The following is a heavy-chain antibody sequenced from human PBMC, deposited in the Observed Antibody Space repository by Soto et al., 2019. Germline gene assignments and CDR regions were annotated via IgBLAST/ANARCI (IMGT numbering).Heavy chain of an antibody. CDR1: GFTFSTYW. D-gene: IGHD3-10*01. V-gene: IGHV3-74*01. CDR2: VAPGATRT. CDR3: GRGGQGLADY. Sequence: EVLLVESGGGLVQPGGSLRLSCAASGFTFSTYWKHWVRQAPGQGLVWVSRVAPGATRTDYADSVEGRFTVSRDDAENTLHLQMDSLTAEDTGVYYCGRGGQGLADYWGQGTLVTVSS. J-gene: IGHJ4*02.